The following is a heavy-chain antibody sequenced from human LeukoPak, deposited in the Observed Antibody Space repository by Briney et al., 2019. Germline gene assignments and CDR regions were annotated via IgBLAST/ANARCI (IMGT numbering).Heavy chain of an antibody. CDR1: GFTLSDSG. CDR2: IRSRGNNYAT. CDR3: ARYSYDSSGYPYYFDY. Sequence: PGGSLRLSCAASGFTLSDSGIHWVRQASGKGLQWVGRIRSRGNNYATAYVASVKGRFTISRDDSENTVYLQMNSLRAEDTAVYYCARYSYDSSGYPYYFDYWGQGTLVTVSS. J-gene: IGHJ4*02. V-gene: IGHV3-73*01. D-gene: IGHD3-22*01.